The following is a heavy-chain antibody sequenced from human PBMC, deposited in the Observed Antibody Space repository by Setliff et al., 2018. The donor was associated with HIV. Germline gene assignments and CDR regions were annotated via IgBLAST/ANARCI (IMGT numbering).Heavy chain of an antibody. J-gene: IGHJ3*02. CDR2: IYTTGST. CDR1: GDPINSHY. CDR3: ARVPPEYSSSSQAFDI. V-gene: IGHV4-59*11. D-gene: IGHD6-6*01. Sequence: SETLSLTCTVSGDPINSHYWTWIRQPPGKGLEWIGYIYTTGSTNYNPSLTSRVTISVDTSKNKFSLKMRSVTAADTAVYYCARVPPEYSSSSQAFDIWGQGTKVTVSS.